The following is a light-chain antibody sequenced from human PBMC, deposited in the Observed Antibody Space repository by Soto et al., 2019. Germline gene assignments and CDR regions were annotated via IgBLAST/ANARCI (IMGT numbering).Light chain of an antibody. J-gene: IGKJ5*01. CDR1: QSISSY. V-gene: IGKV1-39*01. CDR3: QQSYSTPPIT. CDR2: AAS. Sequence: DIPMTQSPSSLSASVGDRVTITSRASQSISSYLNWYQQKPGKAPKLLIYAASSLQSGVPSRFSGSGSGTDFTLTISSLQPEDFATYYCQQSYSTPPITFGQGTRLEIK.